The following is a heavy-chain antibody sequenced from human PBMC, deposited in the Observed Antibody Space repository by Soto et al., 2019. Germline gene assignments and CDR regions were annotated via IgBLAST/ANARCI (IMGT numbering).Heavy chain of an antibody. D-gene: IGHD3-3*01. CDR2: IIPIFGTP. CDR3: ARDRDDYVSVHYYTRIDF. J-gene: IGHJ4*02. V-gene: IGHV1-69*01. CDR1: GGIFSTYA. Sequence: QVQLVQSGAAVKKPGSSVKVSCKASGGIFSTYAVSWLRQAPGQGLEWMGGIIPIFGTPNYAQRYQGRVTITADESTSAAYLELGRLRSEDTAAYYCARDRDDYVSVHYYTRIDFWGPATMVTLPS.